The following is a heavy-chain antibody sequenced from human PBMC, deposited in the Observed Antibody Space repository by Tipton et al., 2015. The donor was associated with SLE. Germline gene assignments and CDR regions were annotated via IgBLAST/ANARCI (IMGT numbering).Heavy chain of an antibody. D-gene: IGHD3-3*02. CDR1: SGSISGDGLY. CDR3: ARGPPFMEWERNWFDP. Sequence: TLSLTCSVSSGSISGDGLYWSWIRQPPGKGLEWIGYIWHSGTTYYNPSLKGRPTISLDTSNKQFSLKLTSVTTADTAVYYCARGPPFMEWERNWFDPWGQGTQVTVSS. CDR2: IWHSGTT. J-gene: IGHJ5*02. V-gene: IGHV4-31*03.